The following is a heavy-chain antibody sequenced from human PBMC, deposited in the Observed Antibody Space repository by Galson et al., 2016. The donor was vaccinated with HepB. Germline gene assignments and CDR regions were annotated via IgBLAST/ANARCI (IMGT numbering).Heavy chain of an antibody. CDR3: TTWLSHHFDY. V-gene: IGHV3-23*01. Sequence: SLRLSCAASGFTFRNYALSWVRRAPGKGLEWVSHIDGPTPNPHYADSVRGRFPIYRDNSRDTLYLQMDSLTAEDSAIYYCTTWLSHHFDYWGQGTRVTVSS. D-gene: IGHD6-19*01. CDR1: GFTFRNYA. J-gene: IGHJ4*02. CDR2: IDGPTPNP.